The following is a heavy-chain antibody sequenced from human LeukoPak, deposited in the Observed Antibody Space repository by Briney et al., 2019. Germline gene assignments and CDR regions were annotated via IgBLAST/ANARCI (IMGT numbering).Heavy chain of an antibody. CDR2: INPNSGGT. Sequence: ASVKVSCKASGYTFTGYYVHWMRQAPGQGLEWMGWINPNSGGTNYAQKFQGRVTMTRDTSISTAYMELSRLRYDDTAVYYCARDERYDSSGYPFDYWGQGTLVTVSS. CDR3: ARDERYDSSGYPFDY. CDR1: GYTFTGYY. J-gene: IGHJ4*02. D-gene: IGHD3-22*01. V-gene: IGHV1-2*02.